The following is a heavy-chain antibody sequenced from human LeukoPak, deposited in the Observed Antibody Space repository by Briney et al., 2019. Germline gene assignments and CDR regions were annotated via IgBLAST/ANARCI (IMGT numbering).Heavy chain of an antibody. J-gene: IGHJ3*02. Sequence: SETLSLTCSVSGGSFGSFYWSWIRQPPGKGLEWIGYIFYSGSNNYNPSLRSRVTISVDTSKNQFSLKLISVTAADTAMYYCARGLNALDIWGQGTMVTVSS. D-gene: IGHD1-1*01. V-gene: IGHV4-59*01. CDR3: ARGLNALDI. CDR1: GGSFGSFY. CDR2: IFYSGSN.